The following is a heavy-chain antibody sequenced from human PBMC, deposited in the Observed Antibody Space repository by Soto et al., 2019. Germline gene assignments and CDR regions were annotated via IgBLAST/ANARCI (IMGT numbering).Heavy chain of an antibody. V-gene: IGHV3-21*04. Sequence: PGGSLRLSCAASGFTFSSYSMNWVRQAPGKWLEWVSSISSSSSYIYYADSVKGRFTISRDNAKNPLYLQMNSLRAEDTAVYYCAKEGWSGWKDNYYYGMDVWGQGTTVTVSS. CDR2: ISSSSSYI. CDR3: AKEGWSGWKDNYYYGMDV. CDR1: GFTFSSYS. J-gene: IGHJ6*02. D-gene: IGHD6-19*01.